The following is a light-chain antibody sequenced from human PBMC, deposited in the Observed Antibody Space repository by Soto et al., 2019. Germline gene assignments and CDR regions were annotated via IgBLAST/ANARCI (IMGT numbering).Light chain of an antibody. J-gene: IGLJ2*01. CDR1: SSNIGSNI. CDR2: RTN. Sequence: QSVLTQPPSASGTPGQRVSITCSGSSSNIGSNIVNWYQQLPGRAPKLLIYRTNHRPSGVPDRFSASKSGTSASLAIIGLGPEDEDDYYCDAWDYSLSGVLFGGGTKVTVL. V-gene: IGLV1-44*01. CDR3: DAWDYSLSGVL.